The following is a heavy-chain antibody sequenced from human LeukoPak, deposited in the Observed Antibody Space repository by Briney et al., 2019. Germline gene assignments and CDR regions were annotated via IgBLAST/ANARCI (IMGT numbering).Heavy chain of an antibody. J-gene: IGHJ4*02. Sequence: SETLSLTCTVSGGSISSSSYYWGWIRQPPGKGLEWIGSIYHSGSTYYNPSLKSRVTISVDTSKNQFSLKLSSVTAADTAVYYCARADDYGDLPFDYWGQGTLVTVSS. V-gene: IGHV4-39*07. CDR2: IYHSGST. D-gene: IGHD4-17*01. CDR1: GGSISSSSYY. CDR3: ARADDYGDLPFDY.